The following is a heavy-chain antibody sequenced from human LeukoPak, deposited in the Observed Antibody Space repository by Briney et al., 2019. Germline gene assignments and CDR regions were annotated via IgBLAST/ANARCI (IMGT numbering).Heavy chain of an antibody. CDR3: ARLWFGDGMDV. Sequence: GASVKVSCKASGGTFSSYAISWVRQAPGQGLEWMGGIIPIFGTANYAQKFQGRVTITRDTSASTAYMELSSLRSEDTAVYYCARLWFGDGMDVWGQGTTVTVSS. CDR1: GGTFSSYA. V-gene: IGHV1-69*05. CDR2: IIPIFGTA. J-gene: IGHJ6*02. D-gene: IGHD3-10*01.